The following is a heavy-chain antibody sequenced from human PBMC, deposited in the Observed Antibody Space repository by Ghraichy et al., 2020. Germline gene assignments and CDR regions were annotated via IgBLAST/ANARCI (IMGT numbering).Heavy chain of an antibody. D-gene: IGHD1-26*01. CDR2: ISTSSLYT. Sequence: GESLNISGAASGFTFSDYYMAWIRQAPGRELEWFAYISTSSLYTNYAVSVKGRFTVSRDNAQSSLYLQMHGLRVDDTAVYYCARVTASGRYQFDYWGQGTLVTVSS. CDR3: ARVTASGRYQFDY. V-gene: IGHV3-11*06. CDR1: GFTFSDYY. J-gene: IGHJ4*02.